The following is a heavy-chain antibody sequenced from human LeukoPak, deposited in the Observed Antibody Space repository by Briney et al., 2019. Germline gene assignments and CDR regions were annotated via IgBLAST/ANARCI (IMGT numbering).Heavy chain of an antibody. CDR2: INHSGST. J-gene: IGHJ4*02. CDR3: ASTYYFDY. Sequence: SETLSLTCAVYGGSFRGYYWSRIRQTPGKGLEWIGEINHSGSTNYNPSLKSRVTMSIDTSKKQFSLKLRSVTAADSGVYYCASTYYFDYWGQGTLVTVSS. V-gene: IGHV4-34*01. CDR1: GGSFRGYY.